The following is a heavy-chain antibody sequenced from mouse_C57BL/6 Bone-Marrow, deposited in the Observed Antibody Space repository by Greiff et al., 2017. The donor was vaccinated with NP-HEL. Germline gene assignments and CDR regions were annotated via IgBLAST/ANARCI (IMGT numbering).Heavy chain of an antibody. CDR2: ISNLAYSI. Sequence: EVKLVESGGGLVQPGGSLKLSCAASGFTFSDYGMAWVRQAPRKGPEWVAFISNLAYSIYYADTVTGRFTISRENAKNTLYLEMSSLRSEDTAMYYCARSAYGNYLGDFDYWGQGTTLTVSS. CDR3: ARSAYGNYLGDFDY. D-gene: IGHD2-1*01. J-gene: IGHJ2*01. CDR1: GFTFSDYG. V-gene: IGHV5-15*01.